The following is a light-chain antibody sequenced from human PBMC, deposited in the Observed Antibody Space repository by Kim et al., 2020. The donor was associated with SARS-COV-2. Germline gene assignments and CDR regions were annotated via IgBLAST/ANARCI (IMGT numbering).Light chain of an antibody. J-gene: IGLJ3*02. CDR1: NIGGET. Sequence: SFELTQPPSMSVAPGQTARITCERDNIGGETVHWYQQRPGQAPVLVIFYDNDRPSGIPDRFSGSNSGNTATLTISRVEAGDEGDYYCQVWDSRRDHVVFG. CDR3: QVWDSRRDHVV. CDR2: YDN. V-gene: IGLV3-21*04.